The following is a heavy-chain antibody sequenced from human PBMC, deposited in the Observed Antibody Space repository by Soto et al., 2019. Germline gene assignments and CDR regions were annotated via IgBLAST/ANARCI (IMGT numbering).Heavy chain of an antibody. D-gene: IGHD3-22*01. J-gene: IGHJ4*02. CDR3: ARGPYYYDNSAYYFES. V-gene: IGHV4-30-4*08. Sequence: KASETLSLTCTVSGGSVSSGDHYWAWIRQRPGEGPEWIVNIHYSGSTYYNPSLQSRSFVSVDTNKNQFSLRMNSVNAADTAVYYCARGPYYYDNSAYYFESWGQGTLVTVSS. CDR1: GGSVSSGDHY. CDR2: IHYSGST.